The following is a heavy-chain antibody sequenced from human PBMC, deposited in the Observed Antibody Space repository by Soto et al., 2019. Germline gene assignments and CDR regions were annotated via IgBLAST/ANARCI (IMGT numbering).Heavy chain of an antibody. J-gene: IGHJ4*02. CDR2: INAGGST. CDR3: AKDLKVTTWGYFDS. D-gene: IGHD4-17*01. CDR1: GFTFSSYA. Sequence: GGSLRLSCAASGFTFSSYAMSWVRQAPGKGLEWVSAINAGGSTYYTDSVKGRYTISRDISENTLYLEMNSLRAEDTAIYYCAKDLKVTTWGYFDSWGQGTLVTVSS. V-gene: IGHV3-23*01.